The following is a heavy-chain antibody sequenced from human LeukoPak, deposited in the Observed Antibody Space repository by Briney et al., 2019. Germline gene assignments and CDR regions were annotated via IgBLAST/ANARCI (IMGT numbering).Heavy chain of an antibody. J-gene: IGHJ6*02. CDR1: GYTLTGLS. CDR2: FDPEDGET. D-gene: IGHD4-17*01. V-gene: IGHV1-24*01. Sequence: ASVKVSCKVSGYTLTGLSMHWVRQAPGKGLEWMGGFDPEDGETIYAQKFQGRVTMTEDTSTDTAYMELSSLRSEDTAVYYCATPTTVTTHYYYGMDVWGQGTTVTVSS. CDR3: ATPTTVTTHYYYGMDV.